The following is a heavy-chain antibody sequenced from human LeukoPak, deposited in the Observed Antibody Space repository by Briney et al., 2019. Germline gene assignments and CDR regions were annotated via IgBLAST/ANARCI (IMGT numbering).Heavy chain of an antibody. CDR1: GGSISSSSYY. CDR3: AGSSSWLGAFDI. D-gene: IGHD6-13*01. J-gene: IGHJ3*02. CDR2: IYYSGST. V-gene: IGHV4-39*07. Sequence: SETLSLTCTVSGGSISSSSYYWGWIRQPPGKGLEWIGSIYYSGSTYYNPSLKSRVTISVDTSKNQYSLKLSSVTAADTAVYYCAGSSSWLGAFDIWGQGTMVTVSS.